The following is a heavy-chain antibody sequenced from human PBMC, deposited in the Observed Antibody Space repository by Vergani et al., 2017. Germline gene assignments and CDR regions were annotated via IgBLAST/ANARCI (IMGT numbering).Heavy chain of an antibody. Sequence: QVHLVQSVAEVKKPGASVKVSCEGSGYTFRNYGISWVRQAPGEGLEWLGWISVYNGETKFAQKFQGRVTLTRDTSTDTAYMEMGSLRSDDTAVYYCARDRGNSGDYNFDYWGQGTLVTVSS. D-gene: IGHD1-26*01. CDR1: GYTFRNYG. J-gene: IGHJ4*02. CDR2: ISVYNGET. CDR3: ARDRGNSGDYNFDY. V-gene: IGHV1-18*04.